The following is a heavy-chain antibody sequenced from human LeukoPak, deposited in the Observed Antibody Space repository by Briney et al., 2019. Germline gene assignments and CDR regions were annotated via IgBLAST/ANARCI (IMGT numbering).Heavy chain of an antibody. D-gene: IGHD2-2*01. J-gene: IGHJ5*02. CDR2: INPNSGGT. CDR1: GYTFIAYY. V-gene: IGHV1-2*02. CDR3: ARVMGVLVPAATWFDP. Sequence: ASVKVSCKASGYTFIAYYMHWVRQAPGQGLEWMGWINPNSGGTNYAQKFQGRVTMTRDTSISTAYMDLSRLRSDDTAVYYCARVMGVLVPAATWFDPWGQGTLVTVSS.